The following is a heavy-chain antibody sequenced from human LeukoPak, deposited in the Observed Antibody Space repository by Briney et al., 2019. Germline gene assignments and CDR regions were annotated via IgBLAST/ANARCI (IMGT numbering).Heavy chain of an antibody. CDR2: IVVGSGNT. V-gene: IGHV1-58*01. CDR1: GFTFTTSA. Sequence: GASVKVSCKASGFTFTTSAVQWVRQARGQRLEWIGWIVVGSGNTNYAQKLQGRVTMTTDTSTSTAYMELRSLRSDDTAVYYCARMYYYDSSGYGLNYYYYGMDVWGQGTTVTVSS. J-gene: IGHJ6*02. D-gene: IGHD3-22*01. CDR3: ARMYYYDSSGYGLNYYYYGMDV.